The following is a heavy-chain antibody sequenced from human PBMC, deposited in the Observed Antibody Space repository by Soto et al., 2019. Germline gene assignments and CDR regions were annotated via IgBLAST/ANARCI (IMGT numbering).Heavy chain of an antibody. CDR3: ARSRDCSSTSCYVYYYYGMDV. CDR1: GGTFSSYA. Sequence: SVKVSCKASGGTFSSYAISWVRQAPGQGLEWMGGIIPTFGTANYAQKFQGRVTITADESTSTAYMELSSLRSEDTAVYYCARSRDCSSTSCYVYYYYGMDVWGQGTTVTVSS. J-gene: IGHJ6*02. V-gene: IGHV1-69*13. CDR2: IIPTFGTA. D-gene: IGHD2-2*01.